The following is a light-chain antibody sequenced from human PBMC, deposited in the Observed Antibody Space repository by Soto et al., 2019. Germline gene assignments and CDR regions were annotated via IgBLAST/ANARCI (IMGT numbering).Light chain of an antibody. CDR3: AAWDGSLNGWV. Sequence: QAVVTQAPSASGTPGQRVTISCSGSSSNIGSNTVSWYQQVPGTAPKLLIYSYDQRPSGVPDRFSGSKSGTSASLAIGGLQSEDEADYYCAAWDGSLNGWVFGGGTKLTVL. CDR1: SSNIGSNT. J-gene: IGLJ2*01. CDR2: SYD. V-gene: IGLV1-44*01.